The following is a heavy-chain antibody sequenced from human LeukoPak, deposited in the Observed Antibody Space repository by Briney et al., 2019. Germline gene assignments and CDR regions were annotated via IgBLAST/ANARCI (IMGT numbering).Heavy chain of an antibody. D-gene: IGHD6-6*01. CDR2: INPSGGST. V-gene: IGHV1-46*01. Sequence: ASVKVPCKASGYTFTSYYMHWVRQAPGQGLEWMGIINPSGGSTSYAQKFQGRVTMTRDMSTSTVYMELSSLRSEDTAVYYCASGGMAARNSMSIDYWGQGTLVTVSS. CDR1: GYTFTSYY. CDR3: ASGGMAARNSMSIDY. J-gene: IGHJ4*02.